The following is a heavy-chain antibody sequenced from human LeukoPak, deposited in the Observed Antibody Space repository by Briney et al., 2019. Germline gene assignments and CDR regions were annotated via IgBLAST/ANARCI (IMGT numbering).Heavy chain of an antibody. J-gene: IGHJ2*01. D-gene: IGHD3-10*01. CDR1: GFTFSDYY. CDR2: ISWNSGHI. CDR3: AKDRRHTVSGGYFDL. V-gene: IGHV3-9*01. Sequence: GGSLTLSCAASGFTFSDYYMSWIRQAPGKGLEWVSGISWNSGHIGYADSVKGRFTISRDNAKNSLYLQMNSLRAGDTALYYCAKDRRHTVSGGYFDLWGRGTLVIVSS.